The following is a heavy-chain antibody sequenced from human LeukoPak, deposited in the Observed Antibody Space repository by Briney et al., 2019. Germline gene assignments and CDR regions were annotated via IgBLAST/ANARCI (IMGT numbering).Heavy chain of an antibody. V-gene: IGHV4-34*01. J-gene: IGHJ6*02. CDR2: INHSGST. D-gene: IGHD2-2*01. Sequence: PSETLSLTCAVYGGSFSGYYWSWIRQPPGKGLEWIGEINHSGSTNYNTSLKSRVTISVDTSKNQFSLKLSSVTAADTAVYYCSEYCSTSTCPPRRDYYYGMDVWGQGTTVTVSS. CDR3: SEYCSTSTCPPRRDYYYGMDV. CDR1: GGSFSGYY.